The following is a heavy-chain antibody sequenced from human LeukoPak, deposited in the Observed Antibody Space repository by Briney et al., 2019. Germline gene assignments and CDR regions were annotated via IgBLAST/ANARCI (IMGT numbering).Heavy chain of an antibody. J-gene: IGHJ4*02. CDR3: AREVVAMAGSYFDS. CDR2: IYYSGSS. V-gene: IGHV4-59*01. D-gene: IGHD6-19*01. CDR1: SDSISSCY. Sequence: SETLSLTCTVSSDSISSCYWTWIRQPPGKGLEWIGYIYYSGSSNYNPSPKSRVTISVDTSKKQFSLKLRSVTAADTAVYFCAREVVAMAGSYFDSWGQGTLVTVSS.